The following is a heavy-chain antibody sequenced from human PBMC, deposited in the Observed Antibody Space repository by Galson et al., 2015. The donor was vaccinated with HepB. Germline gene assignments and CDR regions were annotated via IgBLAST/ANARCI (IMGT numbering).Heavy chain of an antibody. CDR3: ARDTGDTAMEAYFDY. CDR1: GFTFSSYS. D-gene: IGHD5-18*01. Sequence: SLRLSCAASGFTFSSYSMNWVRQAPGKGLEWVSSISSSSSYIYYADSVKGRFTISRDNAKNSLYLQMNSLRAEDTAVYYCARDTGDTAMEAYFDYWGQGTLVTVSS. CDR2: ISSSSSYI. J-gene: IGHJ4*02. V-gene: IGHV3-21*01.